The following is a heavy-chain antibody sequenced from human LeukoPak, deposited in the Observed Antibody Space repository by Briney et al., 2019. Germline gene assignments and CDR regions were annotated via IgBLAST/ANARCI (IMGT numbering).Heavy chain of an antibody. CDR2: ITSSSSTI. V-gene: IGHV3-48*02. CDR1: GFTFSTYS. CDR3: AGESLQCNGDTCYSSYYFDY. J-gene: IGHJ4*02. Sequence: TGGSLRLSCAASGFTFSTYSMNWVRQAPGKGLEWVSHITSSSSTIYYADSVKGRFTISRDNAKNSLYLQMNSLRDGDTAVYYCAGESLQCNGDTCYSSYYFDYWGQGTLVTVSS. D-gene: IGHD2-15*01.